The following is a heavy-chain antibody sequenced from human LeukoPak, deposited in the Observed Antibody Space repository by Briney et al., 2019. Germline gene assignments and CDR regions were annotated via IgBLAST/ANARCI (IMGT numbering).Heavy chain of an antibody. Sequence: PGGSLRLSCAASGFTFSSYGMHWVRQAPGKGLEWVAFIRYDGSNKYYADSVKGRFTISRDNSKNTLYLQMNSLRAEDTAVYYCAKEFYSSPYFDYWGQGTLVTVSS. V-gene: IGHV3-30*02. CDR3: AKEFYSSPYFDY. J-gene: IGHJ4*02. D-gene: IGHD6-13*01. CDR2: IRYDGSNK. CDR1: GFTFSSYG.